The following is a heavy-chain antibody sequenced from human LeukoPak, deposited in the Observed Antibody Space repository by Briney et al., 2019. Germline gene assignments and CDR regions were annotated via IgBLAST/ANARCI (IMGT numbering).Heavy chain of an antibody. Sequence: ASVKVSCKASGYTFIAYHMHWVRQAPGQGLEWMGRIIPNSGATNHAQNFQGRVTMTRDTSISTAYMELSSLRSEDTAVYYCARQPRRYYFDYWGQGTLVTVSS. J-gene: IGHJ4*02. V-gene: IGHV1-2*06. D-gene: IGHD7-27*01. CDR2: IIPNSGAT. CDR1: GYTFIAYH. CDR3: ARQPRRYYFDY.